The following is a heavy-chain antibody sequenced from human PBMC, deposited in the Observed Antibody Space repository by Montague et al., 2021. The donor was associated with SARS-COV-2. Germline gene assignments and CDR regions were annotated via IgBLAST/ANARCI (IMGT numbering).Heavy chain of an antibody. CDR2: IYTSGST. J-gene: IGHJ5*02. V-gene: IGHV4-4*07. CDR3: AREWVYYDILTGYRNWFDP. D-gene: IGHD3-9*01. CDR1: GDSISRYY. Sequence: SETLSLTCSVSGDSISRYYWSWIRQPAGKGLEWIGRIYTSGSTNYNPSLKSRVTISVDTSKNQFSLKLSSVTAADTAVYYCAREWVYYDILTGYRNWFDPWGQGTLVTVSS.